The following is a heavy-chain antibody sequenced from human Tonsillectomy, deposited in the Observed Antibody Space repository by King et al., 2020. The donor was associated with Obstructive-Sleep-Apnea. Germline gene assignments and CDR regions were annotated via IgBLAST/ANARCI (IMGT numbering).Heavy chain of an antibody. Sequence: GAGRLGRSGTLSLTCAVSGGSLSGYYWSWIRQPPGKGLEWIGAINHSGSTNYNPSLKSRVTISVDTYKNQFSLKLSSVTAADTAVYYCARGEEGYSSGWYEDYWGQGTLVTVSS. CDR1: GGSLSGYY. V-gene: IGHV4-34*01. CDR2: INHSGST. D-gene: IGHD6-19*01. J-gene: IGHJ4*02. CDR3: ARGEEGYSSGWYEDY.